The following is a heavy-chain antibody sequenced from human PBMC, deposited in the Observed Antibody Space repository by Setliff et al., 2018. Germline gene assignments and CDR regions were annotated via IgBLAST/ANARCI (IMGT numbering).Heavy chain of an antibody. CDR3: ARRGGYSGSYYYYYYMDV. CDR2: INHSGST. V-gene: IGHV4-34*01. Sequence: LETLSLTCGVYGGSFSGYYWSWIRQPPGKGLEWIGEINHSGSTNYNPSLKSRVTISVDTAKNQFSLKLSSVTAADTAVYYCARRGGYSGSYYYYYYMDVWGKGTTVTVSS. J-gene: IGHJ6*03. D-gene: IGHD1-26*01. CDR1: GGSFSGYY.